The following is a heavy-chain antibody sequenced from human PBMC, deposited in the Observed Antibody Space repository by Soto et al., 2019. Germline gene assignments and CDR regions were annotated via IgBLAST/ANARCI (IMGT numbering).Heavy chain of an antibody. CDR3: AKGSGSGPWYYLYV. J-gene: IGHJ6*03. Sequence: QLLESGGGLVQPGGSLRLSCTASGFTFSSYGMSWVRQAPGKGLKWLSAISGSGYNTYYADSVKGRFTISRDNSQNTVNLQMNSLRAEDSAVYYCAKGSGSGPWYYLYVCAKGTTVTVSS. CDR2: ISGSGYNT. CDR1: GFTFSSYG. V-gene: IGHV3-23*01. D-gene: IGHD3-10*01.